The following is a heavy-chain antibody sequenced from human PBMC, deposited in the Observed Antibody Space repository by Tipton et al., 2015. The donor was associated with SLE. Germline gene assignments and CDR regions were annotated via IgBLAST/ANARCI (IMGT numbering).Heavy chain of an antibody. CDR3: ARGAAAADTGAFDS. Sequence: LRLSCTVSGGSISFAYWSWIRQSAGGGLEWIGRIYSSGDRDYNPSLRSRVTMSVDTSKNQFSLKLSSVTPADTAVYYCARGAAAADTGAFDSWGQGTMVTVSS. J-gene: IGHJ3*02. CDR1: GGSISFAY. V-gene: IGHV4-4*07. D-gene: IGHD6-13*01. CDR2: IYSSGDR.